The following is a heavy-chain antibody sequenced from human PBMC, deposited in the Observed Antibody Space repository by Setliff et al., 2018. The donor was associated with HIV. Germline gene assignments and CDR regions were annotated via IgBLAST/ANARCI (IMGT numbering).Heavy chain of an antibody. V-gene: IGHV3-30*06. CDR1: GFTFSSYG. CDR2: ISYDGSNK. Sequence: GGSLRLSCAASGFTFSSYGMHWVRQAPGKGLEWVAVISYDGSNKYYADSVKGRFTISRDNSKNTLYLQMNSLRTEDTAVYFCAKNLYSSRWSPLDYWGQGTLVTVSS. J-gene: IGHJ4*02. D-gene: IGHD6-13*01. CDR3: AKNLYSSRWSPLDY.